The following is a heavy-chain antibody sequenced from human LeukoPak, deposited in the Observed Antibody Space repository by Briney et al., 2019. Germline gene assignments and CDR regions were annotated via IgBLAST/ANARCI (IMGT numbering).Heavy chain of an antibody. D-gene: IGHD4-17*01. CDR3: ARGSSINYGDYCY. Sequence: GGSLRLSCAASGFTFSSYAMHWVRQAPGKGLEWVAVISYDGSNKYYADSVKGRFTISRDNSKNTLYLQMNSLRAEDTAVYYCARGSSINYGDYCYWGQGTLVTVSS. V-gene: IGHV3-30-3*01. CDR2: ISYDGSNK. CDR1: GFTFSSYA. J-gene: IGHJ4*02.